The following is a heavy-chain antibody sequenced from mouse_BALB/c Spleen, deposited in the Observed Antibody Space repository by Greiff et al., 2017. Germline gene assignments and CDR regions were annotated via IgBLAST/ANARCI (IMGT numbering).Heavy chain of an antibody. CDR2: INPYNGAT. D-gene: IGHD3-2*01. CDR1: GYSFTGYY. V-gene: IGHV1-31*01. Sequence: EVKLMESGPELVKPGASVKISCKASGYSFTGYYMHWVKQSHVKSLEWIGRINPYNGATSYNQNFKDKASLTVDKSSSTAYMELHSLTSEDSAVYYCARDSSGYFDYWGQGTTLTVSS. CDR3: ARDSSGYFDY. J-gene: IGHJ2*01.